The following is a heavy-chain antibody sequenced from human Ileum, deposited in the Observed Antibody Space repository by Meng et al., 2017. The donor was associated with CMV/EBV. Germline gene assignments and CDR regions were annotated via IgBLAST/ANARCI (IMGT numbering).Heavy chain of an antibody. CDR1: GVLISSSSDD. J-gene: IGHJ5*02. CDR3: ARDRNWGAWFNP. V-gene: IGHV4-39*07. D-gene: IGHD7-27*01. CDR2: IYYRGSN. Sequence: QESGPGLAKPSESLSLICSVAGVLISSSSDDWGWIRQSPGKGLEWIGSIYYRGSNYYNPSLKSRVTISVDTSNNQFSLNLESVTAADTATYYCARDRNWGAWFNPWGQGTLVTVSS.